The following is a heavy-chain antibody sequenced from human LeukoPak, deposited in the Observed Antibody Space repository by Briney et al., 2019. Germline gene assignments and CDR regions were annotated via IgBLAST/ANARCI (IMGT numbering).Heavy chain of an antibody. CDR3: ARAPGGYSVTGDYYYYCMDV. CDR2: ISSSGRNI. J-gene: IGHJ6*02. V-gene: IGHV3-11*01. CDR1: GFTFSDYY. Sequence: GGSLRLSCAASGFTFSDYYMSWIRQAPGKGLEWVSYISSSGRNIYYADSVKGRFTISRDNPKNSLYLQMNSLRAEETAVYYCARAPGGYSVTGDYYYYCMDVGGQGTTVTVSS. D-gene: IGHD2-21*01.